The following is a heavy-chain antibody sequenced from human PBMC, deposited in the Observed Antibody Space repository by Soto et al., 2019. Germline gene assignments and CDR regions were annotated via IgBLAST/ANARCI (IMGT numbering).Heavy chain of an antibody. CDR2: INHSGST. CDR1: GGSFSGYY. D-gene: IGHD5-12*01. J-gene: IGHJ4*02. Sequence: QVQLQQWGAGLLKPSETLSLTCAVYGGSFSGYYWSWIRQPPGKGLEWIGEINHSGSTNYNPSLKSRVTISVDTSKNQFSLKLSSVTAADTAVYYCARGRGSGYDLRYFDYWGQGTLVTVSS. V-gene: IGHV4-34*01. CDR3: ARGRGSGYDLRYFDY.